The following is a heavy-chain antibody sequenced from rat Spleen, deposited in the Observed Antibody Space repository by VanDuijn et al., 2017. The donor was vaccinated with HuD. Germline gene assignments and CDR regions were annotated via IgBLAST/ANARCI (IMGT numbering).Heavy chain of an antibody. V-gene: IGHV3-3*01. CDR2: ITYSGGT. D-gene: IGHD1-10*01. Sequence: VQLQESGPGLVKPSQSLSLTCSVTEYSVTSSYRWNWIRKFPGNKVEWMGYITYSGGTSYNPSLKSRISITRDTSKNQFFLQVNSVTTEDTATYYCARDNNYKAYWGQGVMVTVSS. CDR1: EYSVTSSYR. CDR3: ARDNNYKAY. J-gene: IGHJ2*01.